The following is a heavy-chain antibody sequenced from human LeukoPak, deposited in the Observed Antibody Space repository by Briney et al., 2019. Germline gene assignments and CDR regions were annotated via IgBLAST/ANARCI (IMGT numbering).Heavy chain of an antibody. J-gene: IGHJ5*02. CDR1: GYTFRRNG. D-gene: IGHD2-21*02. V-gene: IGHV3-30*02. CDR3: ATDRNCGGGCSIWFDP. Sequence: GGSLTLSCVASGYTFRRNGLHWVRQAPGKGLEWVAFIPYDGYKKSYLDSVKGRFTISRDNSKNTVYLQMSSLRAEDTALYYCATDRNCGGGCSIWFDPWGQGTLVIVSS. CDR2: IPYDGYKK.